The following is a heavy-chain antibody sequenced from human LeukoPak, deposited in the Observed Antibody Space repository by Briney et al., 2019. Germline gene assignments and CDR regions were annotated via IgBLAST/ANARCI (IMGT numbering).Heavy chain of an antibody. Sequence: GGSLRLSCSASGFIFNNYAMQWVRQAAGKGLDYISAISSDGGTTYYADSVKGRFTISRDNAKNTLFLQMNSLRAEDTAVYYCTRDFDFSSAIWGQGTLVTVSS. V-gene: IGHV3-64*04. CDR1: GFIFNNYA. D-gene: IGHD3-3*01. CDR3: TRDFDFSSAI. CDR2: ISSDGGTT. J-gene: IGHJ4*02.